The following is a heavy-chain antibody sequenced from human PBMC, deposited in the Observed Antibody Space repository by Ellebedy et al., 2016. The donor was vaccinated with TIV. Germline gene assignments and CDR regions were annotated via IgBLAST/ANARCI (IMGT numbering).Heavy chain of an antibody. Sequence: GESLKISCAASGFTFSSYAMHWVRQAPGKGLEWVSAISGSGGSTYYADSVKGRFTISRDNSKNTLYLQMNSLRAEDTAVYYCAKDPSAGSYYLNYYFDYWGQGTLVTVSS. D-gene: IGHD1-26*01. V-gene: IGHV3-23*01. CDR3: AKDPSAGSYYLNYYFDY. CDR1: GFTFSSYA. J-gene: IGHJ4*02. CDR2: ISGSGGST.